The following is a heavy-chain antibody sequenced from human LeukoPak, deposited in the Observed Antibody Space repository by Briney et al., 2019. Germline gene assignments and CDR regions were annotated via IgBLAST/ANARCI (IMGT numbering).Heavy chain of an antibody. Sequence: PSETLSLTCAVYGGSFSGYYWSWIRQPPGKGLEWIGEINHSGSTNYNPSLKSRVTISVDTSKNQFSLKLSSVTAADTAVYYCARCPNKRAAAPRGFDPWGQGTLVTVSS. J-gene: IGHJ5*02. CDR3: ARCPNKRAAAPRGFDP. CDR2: INHSGST. CDR1: GGSFSGYY. V-gene: IGHV4-34*01. D-gene: IGHD6-13*01.